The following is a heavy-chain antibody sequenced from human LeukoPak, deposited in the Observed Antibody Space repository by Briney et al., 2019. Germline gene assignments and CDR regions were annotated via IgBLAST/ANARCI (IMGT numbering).Heavy chain of an antibody. D-gene: IGHD3-3*01. Sequence: PSETLSLTCTVSGGSISSSSYYWGWIRQPPGKGLEWIGSIYYSGSTYYNPSLKSRVTKSVDTSKNQFSLKLSSVTAADTAVYYCATYYDFWSGYYRFDYWGQGTLVTVSS. CDR2: IYYSGST. J-gene: IGHJ4*02. CDR1: GGSISSSSYY. V-gene: IGHV4-39*01. CDR3: ATYYDFWSGYYRFDY.